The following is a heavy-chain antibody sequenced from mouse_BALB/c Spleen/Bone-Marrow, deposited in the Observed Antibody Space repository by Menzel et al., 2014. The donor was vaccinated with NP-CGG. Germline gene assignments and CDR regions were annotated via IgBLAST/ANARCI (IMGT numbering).Heavy chain of an antibody. Sequence: QVQLKESGAELARPGAPVKLSCKASGYTFTSYWMQWVKQRPGQGLEWIGAIYPGDGDTRYTQKFKGKATLTADKSSSTAYMQLSSLASEDSAVYYCARSEGNYAMDYWGQGTSVTVSS. CDR3: ARSEGNYAMDY. CDR1: GYTFTSYW. CDR2: IYPGDGDT. V-gene: IGHV1-87*01. J-gene: IGHJ4*01.